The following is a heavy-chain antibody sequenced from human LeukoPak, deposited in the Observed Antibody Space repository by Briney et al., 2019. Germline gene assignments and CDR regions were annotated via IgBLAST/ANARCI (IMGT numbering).Heavy chain of an antibody. CDR1: GYTFTNYA. Sequence: GTSVKVSCKASGYTFTNYALHWVRQAPGQRLEWMGWTNGATGNTRFSQDFQGRPTITIDTSASIAYMDLSSLRSEDTAVYYCARSPGGNARTWLDYWGQGTLVTVSS. CDR3: ARSPGGNARTWLDY. V-gene: IGHV1-3*02. D-gene: IGHD4-23*01. CDR2: TNGATGNT. J-gene: IGHJ4*02.